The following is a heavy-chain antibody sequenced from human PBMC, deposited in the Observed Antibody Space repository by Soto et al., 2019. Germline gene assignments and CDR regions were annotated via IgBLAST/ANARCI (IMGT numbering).Heavy chain of an antibody. D-gene: IGHD2-21*02. CDR1: GFTFSDAW. CDR2: IKSKADGGTT. CDR3: TVRIVVVTPILNY. J-gene: IGHJ4*02. Sequence: EVQLVESGGDLVKPGGSLRLSCAASGFTFSDAWVSWVRQAPGKGLEWVGRIKSKADGGTTDYAAPVKGRFTISRDDSKNTLYLQMNSLKTEDTAVYYCTVRIVVVTPILNYWGQGTLVTVSS. V-gene: IGHV3-15*01.